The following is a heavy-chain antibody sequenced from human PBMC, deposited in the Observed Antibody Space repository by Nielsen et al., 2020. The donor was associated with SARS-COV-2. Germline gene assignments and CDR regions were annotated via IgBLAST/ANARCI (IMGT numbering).Heavy chain of an antibody. CDR1: GFTVNTNY. Sequence: GESLKISCEASGFTVNTNYMSWVRQAPGKGLEWVSVIYPAGYTYYADSVKGRFIISRDSSENILYLQMNSLRAEDTAVYYCARDLSDGYNRPFDYWGQGTLVTVSS. CDR3: ARDLSDGYNRPFDY. D-gene: IGHD5-24*01. J-gene: IGHJ4*02. V-gene: IGHV3-53*01. CDR2: IYPAGYT.